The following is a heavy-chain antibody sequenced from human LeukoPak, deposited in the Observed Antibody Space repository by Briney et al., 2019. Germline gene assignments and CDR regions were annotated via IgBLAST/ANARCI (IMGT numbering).Heavy chain of an antibody. CDR2: INPNSGGT. D-gene: IGHD3-9*01. V-gene: IGHV1-2*02. Sequence: GASVKVSCKASGYTFTGYYIHWVRQAPGQGLEWMGWINPNSGGTNYAQKFQGRVTMTRDTSISTAYMELSRLRSDDTAVYYCARGVSRYFDWEEKEFDYWGQGTLVTVSS. CDR1: GYTFTGYY. CDR3: ARGVSRYFDWEEKEFDY. J-gene: IGHJ4*02.